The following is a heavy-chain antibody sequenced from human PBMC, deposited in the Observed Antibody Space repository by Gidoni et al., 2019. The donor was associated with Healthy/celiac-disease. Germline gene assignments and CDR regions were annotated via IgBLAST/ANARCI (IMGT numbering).Heavy chain of an antibody. CDR1: GFTFSSYS. V-gene: IGHV3-48*02. D-gene: IGHD1-1*01. Sequence: EVQLVESGGGLVQPGGSLRLSCAASGFTFSSYSMNWVVQDPGKGLEWVSYISSSSSTIYYADSVKGRFTIYRDNAKNSLYLQMNSLRDEDTAVYYCAREWESGTTGTTGFDYWGQGTLVTVSS. J-gene: IGHJ4*02. CDR3: AREWESGTTGTTGFDY. CDR2: ISSSSSTI.